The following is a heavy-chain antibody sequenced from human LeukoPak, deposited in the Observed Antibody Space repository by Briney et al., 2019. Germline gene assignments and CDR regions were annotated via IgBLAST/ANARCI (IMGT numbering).Heavy chain of an antibody. CDR1: GFTFSSYS. D-gene: IGHD5-12*01. Sequence: GGSLTLSCAASGFTFSSYSMNWVRQAPGKGREGVASISSSSSYIYYADSETGPSTISSDTAQNSLYLQMNSLSAEDTAVSYCARDRAGIVAKIPDAFDIWGQGTMVTVSS. CDR3: ARDRAGIVAKIPDAFDI. J-gene: IGHJ3*02. CDR2: ISSSSSYI. V-gene: IGHV3-21*01.